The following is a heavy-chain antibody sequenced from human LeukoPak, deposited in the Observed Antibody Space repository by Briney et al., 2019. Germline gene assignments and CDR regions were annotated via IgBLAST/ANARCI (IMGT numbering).Heavy chain of an antibody. CDR2: IYYSGST. J-gene: IGHJ4*02. CDR1: GGSISSYY. D-gene: IGHD1-26*01. CDR3: ARLQEWEPFYY. V-gene: IGHV4-59*12. Sequence: SETLSLTCTVSGGSISSYYWSWIRQPPGKGLEWIGYIYYSGSTNYNPSLKSRVTISVDKSKNQFSLKLSSVTAADTAVYYCARLQEWEPFYYWGQGTLVTVSS.